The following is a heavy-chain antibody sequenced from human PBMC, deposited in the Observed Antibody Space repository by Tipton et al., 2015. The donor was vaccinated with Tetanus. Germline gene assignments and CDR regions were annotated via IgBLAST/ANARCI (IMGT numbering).Heavy chain of an antibody. CDR3: ASGSSIRHGLDV. J-gene: IGHJ6*02. V-gene: IGHV1-8*02. D-gene: IGHD2-2*01. CDR2: LNPKSGCA. CDR1: GYTFTSYG. Sequence: QVQLVQSGAEVKKPGASVKVSCKASGYTFTSYGLNWVRKAAGRGFEWMGWLNPKSGCAAYAPRFQGRVTMTTNTSITTAFMEVDSLTCEDTAVYYCASGSSIRHGLDVWGHGTSVTVSS.